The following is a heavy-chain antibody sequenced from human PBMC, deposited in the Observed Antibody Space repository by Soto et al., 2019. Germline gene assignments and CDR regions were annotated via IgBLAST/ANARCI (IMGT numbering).Heavy chain of an antibody. CDR3: ARIRLVRGVIPYWFDP. V-gene: IGHV4-59*08. J-gene: IGHJ5*02. CDR1: GGSISSYY. CDR2: IYYSGST. D-gene: IGHD3-10*01. Sequence: SETLSLTCTVSGGSISSYYWSWIRQPPGKGLEWIGYIYYSGSTNYNPSLKSRVTISVDTSKNQFSLKLSSVTAADTAVYYCARIRLVRGVIPYWFDPWGQGTLVTVSS.